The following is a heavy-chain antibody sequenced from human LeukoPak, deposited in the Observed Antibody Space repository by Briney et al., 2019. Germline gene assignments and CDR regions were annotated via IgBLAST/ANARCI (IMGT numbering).Heavy chain of an antibody. CDR2: ISYDGSNK. J-gene: IGHJ5*02. V-gene: IGHV3-30*03. Sequence: GGSLRLSCAASGFTFSSYGMHWVRQAPGKGLEWVAVISYDGSNKYYADSVKGRFTISRDNAKNSLYLQMNSLRAEDTAVYYCARGNSGSYVNWFDPWGQGTLVTVSS. D-gene: IGHD1-26*01. CDR3: ARGNSGSYVNWFDP. CDR1: GFTFSSYG.